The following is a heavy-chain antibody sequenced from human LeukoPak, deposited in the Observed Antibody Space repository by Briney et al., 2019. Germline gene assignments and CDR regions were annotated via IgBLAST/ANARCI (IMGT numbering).Heavy chain of an antibody. CDR1: GYTLTELS. J-gene: IGHJ4*02. Sequence: ASVKVSCKVSGYTLTELSMHWVRQAPGKGFEWMGGFDPEDGETIYAQKFQGRVTMTEDTSTDTAYMELSSLRSEDTAVYYCATVIYCSGGSCYPTFDYWGQGTLVTVSS. CDR3: ATVIYCSGGSCYPTFDY. D-gene: IGHD2-15*01. CDR2: FDPEDGET. V-gene: IGHV1-24*01.